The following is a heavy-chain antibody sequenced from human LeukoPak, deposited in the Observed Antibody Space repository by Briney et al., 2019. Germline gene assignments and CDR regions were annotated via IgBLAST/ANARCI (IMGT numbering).Heavy chain of an antibody. J-gene: IGHJ4*02. D-gene: IGHD1-26*01. CDR3: APQRNGASDY. Sequence: GGSLRLSCVASGFTFSNFWMTWVRQAPGKGLEWVGSIKQDGSEKYYVDSVKGRFTFSRDNGKNSVYLQMSSLRADDTAVYYCAPQRNGASDYWGQGTLATVSS. V-gene: IGHV3-7*01. CDR2: IKQDGSEK. CDR1: GFTFSNFW.